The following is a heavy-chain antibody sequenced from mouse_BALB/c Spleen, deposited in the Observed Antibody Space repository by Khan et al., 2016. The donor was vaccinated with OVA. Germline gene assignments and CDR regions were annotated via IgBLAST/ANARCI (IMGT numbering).Heavy chain of an antibody. V-gene: IGHV1-87*01. J-gene: IGHJ2*01. CDR1: GYTFTRYW. CDR2: IYPGDGDT. D-gene: IGHD2-1*01. Sequence: QVQLQQSGAELARPGASVKLSCKASGYTFTRYWMQWVKQRPGQGLEWIEAIYPGDGDTKYTQKFKGKATLTADKSSSTAYMELSSLASEDSAVYYCASHYGSYFDYWGQGTTLTVSS. CDR3: ASHYGSYFDY.